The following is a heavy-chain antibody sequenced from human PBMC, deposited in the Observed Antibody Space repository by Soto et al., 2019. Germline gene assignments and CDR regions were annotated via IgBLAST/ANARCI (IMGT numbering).Heavy chain of an antibody. D-gene: IGHD6-6*01. Sequence: PSETLSLTCTVSGGSISSSSYYWGWIRQPPGKGLEWIRSIYYSGSTYYNPSLKSRVTISVDTSKNQFSLKLSSVTAADTAVYYCARPRRGSSSAGYDYWGQGTLVTVSS. CDR1: GGSISSSSYY. J-gene: IGHJ4*02. V-gene: IGHV4-39*01. CDR3: ARPRRGSSSAGYDY. CDR2: IYYSGST.